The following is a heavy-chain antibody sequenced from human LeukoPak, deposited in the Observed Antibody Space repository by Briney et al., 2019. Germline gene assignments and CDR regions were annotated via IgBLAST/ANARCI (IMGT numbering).Heavy chain of an antibody. J-gene: IGHJ4*02. D-gene: IGHD2-2*02. CDR1: GGSISSYY. CDR2: IYTSEST. CDR3: ARDPSDYCSSTSCYTREYYFDY. Sequence: SETLSLTCTVSGGSISSYYWSWIRQPAGKGLEWIGRIYTSESTNYNPSLKSRVTMSVDTSKNQFSLKLSSVTAADTAVYYCARDPSDYCSSTSCYTREYYFDYWGQGTLVTVSS. V-gene: IGHV4-4*07.